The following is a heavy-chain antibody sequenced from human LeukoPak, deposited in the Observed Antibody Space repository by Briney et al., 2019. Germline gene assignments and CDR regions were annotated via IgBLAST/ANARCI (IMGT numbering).Heavy chain of an antibody. J-gene: IGHJ5*02. CDR2: IYYSGST. Sequence: SETLSLTCTVSGGSISSYFWSWIRQPPGKGLEWIGYIYYSGSTNYNPSLKSRVTISVDTSKNQYSLKLRSVTAADTAVYYCARAGFGDLKPDNWFDPWGQGTLVTVSS. D-gene: IGHD3-10*01. CDR1: GGSISSYF. CDR3: ARAGFGDLKPDNWFDP. V-gene: IGHV4-59*01.